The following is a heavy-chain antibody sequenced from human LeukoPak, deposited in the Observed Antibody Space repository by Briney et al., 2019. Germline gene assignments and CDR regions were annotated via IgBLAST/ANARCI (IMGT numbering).Heavy chain of an antibody. D-gene: IGHD4-17*01. Sequence: PGGSLRLSCAASGFTFSGYWMSWVRQAPGKGLEWVANIKQDGSEKYYVDSVKGRLTISRDNAKNSLYLQMNSLRAEDTAVYYCAREGNYGDYVIYYYYMDVWGKGTTVTVSS. CDR2: IKQDGSEK. V-gene: IGHV3-7*01. CDR3: AREGNYGDYVIYYYYMDV. CDR1: GFTFSGYW. J-gene: IGHJ6*03.